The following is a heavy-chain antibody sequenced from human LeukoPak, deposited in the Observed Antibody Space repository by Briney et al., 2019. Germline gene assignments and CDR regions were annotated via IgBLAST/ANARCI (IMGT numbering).Heavy chain of an antibody. D-gene: IGHD2-2*01. CDR3: ARAVVGNYYYYGMDV. CDR1: GCSISSYY. CDR2: IYYSGST. Sequence: SETLSLTCTVSGCSISSYYWSWIRQPPGKGLEWIGYIYYSGSTNYNPSLKSRVTISVDTSKNQFSLKLSSVTAADTAVYYCARAVVGNYYYYGMDVWGQGTTVTVSS. J-gene: IGHJ6*02. V-gene: IGHV4-59*01.